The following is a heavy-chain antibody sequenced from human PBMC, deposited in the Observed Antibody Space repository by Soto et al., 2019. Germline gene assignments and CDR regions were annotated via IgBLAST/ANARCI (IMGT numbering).Heavy chain of an antibody. CDR2: IYHSGST. Sequence: QLQLQESGSGLVKPSQTLSLTCAVSGDSISSGGYSWSWIRQPPGKGLEWIGFIYHSGSTYYNPSLKSRVTISVVRSKNQFSLKLTSVTAADTAIYYCARGDTVITPFDYWGQGTLVTVSS. J-gene: IGHJ4*02. CDR1: GDSISSGGYS. V-gene: IGHV4-30-2*01. CDR3: ARGDTVITPFDY. D-gene: IGHD5-18*01.